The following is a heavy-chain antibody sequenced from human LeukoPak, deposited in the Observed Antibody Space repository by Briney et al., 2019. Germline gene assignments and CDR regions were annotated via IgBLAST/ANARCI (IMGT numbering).Heavy chain of an antibody. CDR1: GYTYTGYY. CDR2: INPNSGGT. D-gene: IGHD3-9*01. Sequence: ASVKVSCKASGYTYTGYYMHWVRQAPGQGLEWMGRINPNSGGTNYAQKFQGRVTITRDTSISPAYMELSRLRSEDTAVYYCARDRDTYYDILTGYSSYYFDYWGQGTLVTVSS. V-gene: IGHV1-2*06. CDR3: ARDRDTYYDILTGYSSYYFDY. J-gene: IGHJ4*02.